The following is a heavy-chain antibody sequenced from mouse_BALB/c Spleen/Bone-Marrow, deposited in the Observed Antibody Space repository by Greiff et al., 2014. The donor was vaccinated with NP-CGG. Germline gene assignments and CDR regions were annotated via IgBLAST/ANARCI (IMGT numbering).Heavy chain of an antibody. V-gene: IGHV5-4*02. CDR2: ISDGSTYT. CDR1: GFTFSDHY. CDR3: ARDRGVQGYAMDY. D-gene: IGHD2-14*01. Sequence: EVKLVESGGGLVKPGGSLKLSCAASGFTFSDHYMYWVRQTPEKRLEWVATISDGSTYTYYPDSVKGRFTISRDNAKNNLYLQMSSLKSEDTALYYCARDRGVQGYAMDYWGQGTSVTVSS. J-gene: IGHJ4*01.